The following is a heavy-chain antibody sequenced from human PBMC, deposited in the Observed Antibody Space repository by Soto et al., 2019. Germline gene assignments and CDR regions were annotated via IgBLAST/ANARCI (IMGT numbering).Heavy chain of an antibody. J-gene: IGHJ4*02. CDR2: ISGSGDST. CDR1: GFTFSSFA. V-gene: IGHV3-23*01. D-gene: IGHD6-6*01. CDR3: ARLPLYGSSSHPLDY. Sequence: EVQLLESGGGLVQPGWSLRLSCGASGFTFSSFAMSWVRQAPGKGLEWVSHISGSGDSTNYAGSVKGRFTNARDNSGGTLYLQMNGLSAEAPAVYYCARLPLYGSSSHPLDYWGPGTLVTVSS.